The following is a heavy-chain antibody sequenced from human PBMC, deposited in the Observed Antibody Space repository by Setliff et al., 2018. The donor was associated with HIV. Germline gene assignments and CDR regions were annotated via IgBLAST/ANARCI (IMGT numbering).Heavy chain of an antibody. CDR1: GFTFSNSW. CDR2: INWNGDST. V-gene: IGHV3-20*04. J-gene: IGHJ4*02. CDR3: ARDKDEDYGSTSFDY. Sequence: GGSLRLSCAASGFTFSNSWMSWVRQAPGKGLEWVSGINWNGDSTDYADSVKGRFTISRDNAKNSLYLQLNSLRPEDTAVYYCARDKDEDYGSTSFDYWGQGILVTVSS. D-gene: IGHD4-17*01.